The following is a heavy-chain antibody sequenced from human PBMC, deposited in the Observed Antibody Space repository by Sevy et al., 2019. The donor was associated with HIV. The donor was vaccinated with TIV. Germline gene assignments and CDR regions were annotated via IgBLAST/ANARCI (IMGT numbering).Heavy chain of an antibody. CDR3: AKDRITVIGDAFDL. J-gene: IGHJ3*01. CDR1: GYTFTSYG. D-gene: IGHD4-17*01. CDR2: ISAYNGNT. V-gene: IGHV1-18*01. Sequence: ASVKVSCKASGYTFTSYGISWVRQAPGQGLEWMGWISAYNGNTNYAQKLQGRVTMTTDTSTSTAYMELRSLRSDDTAVYYCAKDRITVIGDAFDLWGQGTMVTVSS.